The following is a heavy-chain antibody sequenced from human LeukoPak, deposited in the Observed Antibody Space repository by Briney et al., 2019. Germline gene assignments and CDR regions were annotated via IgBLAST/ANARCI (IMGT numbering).Heavy chain of an antibody. CDR3: AKDLDCSSTSCYPDY. CDR2: MSGSGGST. V-gene: IGHV3-23*01. D-gene: IGHD2-2*01. CDR1: GFTFSSYA. J-gene: IGHJ4*02. Sequence: GASLRLSCAASGFTFSSYAMSWVRQAPGKGLGWVSAMSGSGGSTYYADSVKGRFTISRDNSKNTLYLQMNSLRAEDTAVYYCAKDLDCSSTSCYPDYWGQGTLVTVSS.